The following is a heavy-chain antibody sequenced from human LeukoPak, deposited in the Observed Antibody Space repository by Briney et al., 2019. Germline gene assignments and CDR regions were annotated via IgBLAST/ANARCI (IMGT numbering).Heavy chain of an antibody. Sequence: ASVKVSCKASGYTFTSYDINWVRQATGQGLEWMGWMNPNSGNTGYAQKFQGRVTMTEDTSTDTAYMELSSLRSEDTAVYYCATAAEFYGSGSYSYYFDYWGQGALVTVSS. CDR3: ATAAEFYGSGSYSYYFDY. CDR2: MNPNSGNT. D-gene: IGHD3-10*01. V-gene: IGHV1-8*01. J-gene: IGHJ4*02. CDR1: GYTFTSYD.